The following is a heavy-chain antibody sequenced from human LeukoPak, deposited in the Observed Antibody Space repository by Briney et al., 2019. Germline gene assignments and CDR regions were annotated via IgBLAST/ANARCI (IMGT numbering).Heavy chain of an antibody. V-gene: IGHV4-4*07. CDR1: GGSINFYY. Sequence: SETLSLTRTVSGGSINFYYWSWIRQPAGKGLEWIGRIYSTGSTNYSPSLKSRVTMSVDKSKNQFSLNLSSVTAADTAVYYCARRFDSWGQGTLVTVSS. J-gene: IGHJ4*02. CDR2: IYSTGST. CDR3: ARRFDS.